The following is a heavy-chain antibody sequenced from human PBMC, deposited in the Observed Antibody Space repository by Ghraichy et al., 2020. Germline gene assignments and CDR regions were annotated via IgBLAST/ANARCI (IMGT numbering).Heavy chain of an antibody. CDR2: ISSGGTTR. D-gene: IGHD3-3*01. V-gene: IGHV3-48*02. Sequence: GGSLRLSCAATGYTFSRYGKNRVRQAPGKGQEWASYISSGGTTRHYADSVKGRFTISRDNARSSLYLFMNSLRDEDTAMYYCVRYVLNYHDFWSGSQTWGQGTLFLVSS. J-gene: IGHJ5*02. CDR3: VRYVLNYHDFWSGSQT. CDR1: GYTFSRYG.